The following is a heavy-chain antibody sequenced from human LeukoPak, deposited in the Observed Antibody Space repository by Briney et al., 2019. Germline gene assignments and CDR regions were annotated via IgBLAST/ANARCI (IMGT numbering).Heavy chain of an antibody. D-gene: IGHD2-2*02. Sequence: GGSLRLSCAASGFTFSSYSMNWIRQAPGKGLEWVSYITSGSTIYYADSVKGRFTISRDNAKNSLYLQMNSLRAEDTAVYYCARAPEYQLLYGNYFDYWGQGTLVTVSS. CDR2: ITSGSTI. V-gene: IGHV3-48*04. CDR1: GFTFSSYS. CDR3: ARAPEYQLLYGNYFDY. J-gene: IGHJ4*02.